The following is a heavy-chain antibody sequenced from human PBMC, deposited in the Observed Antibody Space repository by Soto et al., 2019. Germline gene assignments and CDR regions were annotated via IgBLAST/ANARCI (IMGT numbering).Heavy chain of an antibody. D-gene: IGHD3-10*01. CDR2: ISSSSSYI. CDR3: ARKAVRGLNWFDP. CDR1: GFTFSSYS. V-gene: IGHV3-21*01. J-gene: IGHJ5*02. Sequence: GGSLRLSCAASGFTFSSYSMNWVRQAPGKGLEWVSSISSSSSYIYYADSVKGRFTISRDNAKNSLYLQMNSLRAEDTAVYYCARKAVRGLNWFDPWGQGTLVIVSS.